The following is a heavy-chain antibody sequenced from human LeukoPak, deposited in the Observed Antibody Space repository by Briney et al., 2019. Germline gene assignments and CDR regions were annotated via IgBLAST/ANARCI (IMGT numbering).Heavy chain of an antibody. CDR3: ARAEWSNWYFDL. Sequence: PGGSLRLSCAASGFTFSTYWMNWVRQAPGQGLEWVANIKQDGSEKYYVDSVKGRFTLSRDSAKNSLCLQMNSLRAEDTAVYYCARAEWSNWYFDLWGRGTLVTVSS. D-gene: IGHD3-3*01. V-gene: IGHV3-7*03. J-gene: IGHJ2*01. CDR2: IKQDGSEK. CDR1: GFTFSTYW.